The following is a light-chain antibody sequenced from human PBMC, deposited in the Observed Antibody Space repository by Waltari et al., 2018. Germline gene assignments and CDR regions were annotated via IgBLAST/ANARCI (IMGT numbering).Light chain of an antibody. CDR2: KAS. CDR3: QQYNSYPYT. J-gene: IGKJ2*01. CDR1: QSISSW. V-gene: IGKV1-5*03. Sequence: DIQITQSPSTLSASVGDRVTITCRASQSISSWLAWYQPKPGKAPKLLIYKASSLESGVPSRFSGSGSGTEFTLAISSLQPDDFATYFCQQYNSYPYTFGQGTKLEIK.